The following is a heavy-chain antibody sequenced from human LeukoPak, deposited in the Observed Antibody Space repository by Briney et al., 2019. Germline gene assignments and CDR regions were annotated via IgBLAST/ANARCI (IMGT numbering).Heavy chain of an antibody. V-gene: IGHV4-34*01. Sequence: SETLSLTCAVYGGSFSGYYWSWIRQPPGKGLEWIGEINHSGSTNYNPSLKSRVTISVDTSKNQFSLKLSSVTAADTAVYYCARGPEIYCSGGSCYSAGRGWFDPWGQGTLVTVSS. CDR2: INHSGST. CDR1: GGSFSGYY. J-gene: IGHJ5*02. CDR3: ARGPEIYCSGGSCYSAGRGWFDP. D-gene: IGHD2-15*01.